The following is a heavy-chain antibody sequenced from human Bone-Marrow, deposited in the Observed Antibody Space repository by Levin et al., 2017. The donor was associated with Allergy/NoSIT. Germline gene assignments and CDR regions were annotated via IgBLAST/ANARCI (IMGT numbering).Heavy chain of an antibody. CDR1: GGSISSYY. Sequence: SCTVSGGSISSYYWSWIRQPPGKGLEWIGYIYYSGSTNYNPSLKSRVTISVDTSKNQFSLKLSSVTAADTAVYYCASRGVVVPAAPGYYYYGMDVWGQGTTVTVSS. V-gene: IGHV4-59*01. CDR2: IYYSGST. CDR3: ASRGVVVPAAPGYYYYGMDV. D-gene: IGHD2-2*01. J-gene: IGHJ6*02.